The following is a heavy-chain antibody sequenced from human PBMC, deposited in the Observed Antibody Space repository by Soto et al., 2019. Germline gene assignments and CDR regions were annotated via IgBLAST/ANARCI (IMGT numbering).Heavy chain of an antibody. V-gene: IGHV1-18*04. CDR2: ISAYNGNT. D-gene: IGHD4-4*01. CDR1: GYTFTGYY. Sequence: GASVKVSCKASGYTFTGYYMRWVRQAPGQGLEWMGWISAYNGNTNYAQKLQGRVTMTTDTSTSTAYMELRSLRSDDTAVYYCARRTVTTFYYYYGMDVWGQGTTVTVSS. J-gene: IGHJ6*02. CDR3: ARRTVTTFYYYYGMDV.